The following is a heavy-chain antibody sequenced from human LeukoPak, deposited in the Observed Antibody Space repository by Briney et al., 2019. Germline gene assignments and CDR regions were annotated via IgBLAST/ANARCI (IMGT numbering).Heavy chain of an antibody. CDR2: INPNSGGT. V-gene: IGHV1-2*02. Sequence: ASVKVSCKASGYTFAGYYMHWVRQAPGQGLEWMGWINPNSGGTNYAQKFQGRVTMTRDTSISTAYMELSRLRSDDTAVYYCARDWGHSDAFDIWGQGTMVTVSS. D-gene: IGHD3-16*01. CDR3: ARDWGHSDAFDI. CDR1: GYTFAGYY. J-gene: IGHJ3*02.